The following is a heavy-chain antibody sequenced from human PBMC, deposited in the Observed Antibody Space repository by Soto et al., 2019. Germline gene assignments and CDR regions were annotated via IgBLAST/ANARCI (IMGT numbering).Heavy chain of an antibody. CDR3: ATELWFGETEARNWFDP. D-gene: IGHD3-10*01. Sequence: GASVKVSCKASGGTFSSYTISWVRQAPGQGLEWMGRIIPILGIANYAQKFQGRVTITADKSTSTAYMELSSLRSEDTAVYYCATELWFGETEARNWFDPWGQGTLVTVSS. CDR2: IIPILGIA. V-gene: IGHV1-69*04. J-gene: IGHJ5*02. CDR1: GGTFSSYT.